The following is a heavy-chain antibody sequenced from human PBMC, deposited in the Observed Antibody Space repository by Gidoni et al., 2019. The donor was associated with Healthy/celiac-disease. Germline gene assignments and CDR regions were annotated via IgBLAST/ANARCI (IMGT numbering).Heavy chain of an antibody. J-gene: IGHJ4*02. D-gene: IGHD4-17*01. Sequence: EVQLVESGGGLVQPGRSLRLSCAASGFTFDDYAMHWVRQAPGKGLEWVSGISWNSGSIGYADSVKGRFTISRDNAKNSLYLQMNSLRAEDTALYYCAKGWGYGDYKFDYWGQGTLVTVSS. CDR1: GFTFDDYA. V-gene: IGHV3-9*01. CDR2: ISWNSGSI. CDR3: AKGWGYGDYKFDY.